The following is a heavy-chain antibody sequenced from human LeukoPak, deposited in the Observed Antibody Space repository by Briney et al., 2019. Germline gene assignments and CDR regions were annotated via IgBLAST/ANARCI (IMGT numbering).Heavy chain of an antibody. CDR3: ARNIVVVPAAIPYYYGMDV. V-gene: IGHV1-2*02. D-gene: IGHD2-2*01. Sequence: GASVKVSCKASGYTFTGYYMHWVRQAPGQGLEWMGWINPNSGGTNYAQKFQGRVTMTRDTSISTAYMELSRLRSDDTAVYYCARNIVVVPAAIPYYYGMDVWGQGTTVTVSS. CDR2: INPNSGGT. CDR1: GYTFTGYY. J-gene: IGHJ6*02.